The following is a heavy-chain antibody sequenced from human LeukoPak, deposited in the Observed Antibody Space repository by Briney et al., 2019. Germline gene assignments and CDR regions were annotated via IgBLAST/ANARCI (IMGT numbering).Heavy chain of an antibody. Sequence: ASVKVSCKASGGTFSSYAISWVRQAPGQGLEWMGRIIPIFGIANYAQKFQGRVTITADKSTSTAYMELSSLRSEDTAVYYCALGDPQNAFDIWGQGTMVTVSS. CDR3: ALGDPQNAFDI. D-gene: IGHD2-21*02. CDR2: IIPIFGIA. CDR1: GGTFSSYA. V-gene: IGHV1-69*04. J-gene: IGHJ3*02.